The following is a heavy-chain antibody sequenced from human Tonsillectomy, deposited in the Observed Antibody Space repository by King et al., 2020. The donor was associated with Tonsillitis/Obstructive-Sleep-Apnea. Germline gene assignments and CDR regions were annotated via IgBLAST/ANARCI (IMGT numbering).Heavy chain of an antibody. CDR2: IKSKTDGGTT. J-gene: IGHJ3*02. V-gene: IGHV3-15*01. Sequence: QLVQSGGGLVKPGGSLRLSCAASGFTFSNAWMSWVRQAPGKGLEWVGRIKSKTDGGTTDYAAPVKCRFTISIYDSKNTLYLQMNSLKTEDTAVYYCTTDWVYDYIWGSYRHDAFDIWGQGTMVTVSS. CDR3: TTDWVYDYIWGSYRHDAFDI. CDR1: GFTFSNAW. D-gene: IGHD3-16*02.